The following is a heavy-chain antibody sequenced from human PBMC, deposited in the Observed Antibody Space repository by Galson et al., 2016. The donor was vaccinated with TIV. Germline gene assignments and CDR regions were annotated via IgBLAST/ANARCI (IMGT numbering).Heavy chain of an antibody. CDR2: YDRENGER. CDR3: ATSLDYSQLFDY. Sequence: SVKVSCKVSGYRLSKLSMYWVRQAPGKGLEWMGGYDRENGERVHTQKFQGRVTMTEDSSTDTAYMDLRSLRSEGTAVYFCATSLDYSQLFDYWGHGTLVTVSS. J-gene: IGHJ4*01. D-gene: IGHD4-11*01. V-gene: IGHV1-24*01. CDR1: GYRLSKLS.